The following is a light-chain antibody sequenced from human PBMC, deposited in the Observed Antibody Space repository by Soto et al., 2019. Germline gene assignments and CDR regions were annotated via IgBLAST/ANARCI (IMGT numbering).Light chain of an antibody. J-gene: IGKJ5*01. Sequence: VMGQSTATLSVSPGETATVSCRASQGVSSKVAWYQQKSGQGPRLLIHSASTRATGIPARSSGSGSGTDFTLTISSLQSEDFAVYYCQQYNNWPPITFGQGTRLET. CDR2: SAS. V-gene: IGKV3-15*01. CDR3: QQYNNWPPIT. CDR1: QGVSSK.